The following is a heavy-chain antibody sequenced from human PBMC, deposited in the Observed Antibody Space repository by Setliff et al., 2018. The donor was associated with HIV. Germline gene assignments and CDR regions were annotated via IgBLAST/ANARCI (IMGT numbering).Heavy chain of an antibody. D-gene: IGHD3-16*01. CDR3: AREYRFGFYGMDV. CDR2: SNSDGSST. CDR1: GFSLSNYW. Sequence: GESLKISCAASGFSLSNYWIHWVRQGPGKGLVWVSRSNSDGSSTNYADSVKGRFTISRDNAKNTLYLQMNSLRAEDTAVYYCAREYRFGFYGMDVWGQGTTVTVSS. J-gene: IGHJ6*02. V-gene: IGHV3-74*01.